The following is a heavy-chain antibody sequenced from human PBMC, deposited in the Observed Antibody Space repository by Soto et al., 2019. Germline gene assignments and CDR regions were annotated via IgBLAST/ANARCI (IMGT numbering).Heavy chain of an antibody. D-gene: IGHD1-26*01. CDR3: ARGGPENDC. J-gene: IGHJ4*02. Sequence: QVQLVQSGAEVKKPGSSVKVSCKASGGTFSSYALSWVRQAPGQGLEWMGGIIPMSGATNYAQKFQGRVTFTADESTNPAYLELPSLRPEDTAVYYCARGGPENDCWGQGTLVTVSS. CDR1: GGTFSSYA. V-gene: IGHV1-69*12. CDR2: IIPMSGAT.